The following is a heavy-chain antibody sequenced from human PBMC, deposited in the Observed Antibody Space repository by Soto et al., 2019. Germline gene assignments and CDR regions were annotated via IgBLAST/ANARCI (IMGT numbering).Heavy chain of an antibody. CDR2: ISSSSSTI. V-gene: IGHV3-48*02. D-gene: IGHD3-22*01. J-gene: IGHJ4*02. CDR3: ARVPQYYDSSGYGY. CDR1: GFTFSSYS. Sequence: PGGALRLSCATSGFTFSSYSSNCVCHAAGNAVAWASYISSSSSTIYYGDSVKGRLTISRDNAKNSLYLQMNSLRDEDTAVYYCARVPQYYDSSGYGYWGQGTLVTVSS.